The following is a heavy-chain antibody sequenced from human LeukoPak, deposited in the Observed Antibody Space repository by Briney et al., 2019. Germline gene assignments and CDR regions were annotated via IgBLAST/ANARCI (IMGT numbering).Heavy chain of an antibody. CDR1: GGSIGSYY. Sequence: SGTLSLTCTVCGGSIGSYYWSWIRQPAGKGLKWIGRIYTSGSTNYNPSLKSRVTMSVDTSKNQFSLKLSSVTAADTAVYYCARAGMTFGQSSYWFDPWGQGTLVTVSS. V-gene: IGHV4-4*07. J-gene: IGHJ5*02. CDR3: ARAGMTFGQSSYWFDP. CDR2: IYTSGST. D-gene: IGHD3-16*01.